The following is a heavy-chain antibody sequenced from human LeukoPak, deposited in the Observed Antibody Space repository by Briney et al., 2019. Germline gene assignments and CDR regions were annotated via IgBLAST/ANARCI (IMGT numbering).Heavy chain of an antibody. CDR3: AKDLRGEDHSSWFSD. V-gene: IGHV3-23*01. Sequence: GGSLGLSCAASGFTFSGYAMSWVRQAPGKGLEWVSGISGSGRSTYYADSVKGRFTISRDNSKNTLYLQMNSLRAEDTAVYYCAKDLRGEDHSSWFSDWGQGTLVTVSS. J-gene: IGHJ4*02. CDR2: ISGSGRST. D-gene: IGHD6-13*01. CDR1: GFTFSGYA.